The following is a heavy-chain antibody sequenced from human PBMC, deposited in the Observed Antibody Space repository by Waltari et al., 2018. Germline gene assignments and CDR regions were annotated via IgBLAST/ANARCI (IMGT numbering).Heavy chain of an antibody. Sequence: QLQLQESGPGLVKPSETLSLTCTVSGGSISSSSYYWGWISPPPGKGLEWIGSIYYSGSTYYNPSLKSRVTISVDTSKNQFSLKLSSVTAADTAVYYCARPGSAARPFAAFDIWGQGTMVTVSS. V-gene: IGHV4-39*01. CDR2: IYYSGST. J-gene: IGHJ3*02. CDR3: ARPGSAARPFAAFDI. CDR1: GGSISSSSYY. D-gene: IGHD6-6*01.